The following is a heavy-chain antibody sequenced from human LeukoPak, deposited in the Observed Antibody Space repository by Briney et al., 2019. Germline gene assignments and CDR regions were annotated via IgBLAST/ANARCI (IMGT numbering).Heavy chain of an antibody. V-gene: IGHV1-18*01. J-gene: IGHJ3*02. Sequence: ASVKVSCKASGYTFSNYGISWVRQAPGQGLEWMGWISPYNGNTDYAQKLQGRVTMTADTSTNTAYMELRSLRSDDTAVYYCARDAPPYSVMEPGAIQAFDIWGQGTVVTVSS. CDR3: ARDAPPYSVMEPGAIQAFDI. CDR2: ISPYNGNT. D-gene: IGHD2-2*01. CDR1: GYTFSNYG.